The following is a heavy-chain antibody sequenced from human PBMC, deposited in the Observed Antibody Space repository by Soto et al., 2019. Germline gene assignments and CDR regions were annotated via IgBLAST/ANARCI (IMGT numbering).Heavy chain of an antibody. CDR1: GGSISSVGHY. CDR3: ARESGGYDSSTRYGLDV. J-gene: IGHJ6*02. D-gene: IGHD6-25*01. V-gene: IGHV4-31*03. Sequence: SETLSLTCSVSGGSISSVGHYWTWIRQQPGKGLEWIGYIYYSGSTDYNPSLKSRVTISVDRSKNQFSLNLSSVTAADTAIYYCARESGGYDSSTRYGLDVWGQGTTVTLSS. CDR2: IYYSGST.